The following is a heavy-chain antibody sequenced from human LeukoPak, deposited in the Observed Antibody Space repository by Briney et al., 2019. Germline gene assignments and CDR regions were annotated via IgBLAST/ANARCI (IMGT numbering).Heavy chain of an antibody. CDR2: ISKSGDST. CDR1: GFTFSTSW. J-gene: IGHJ3*02. Sequence: GGSLRLSCAASGFTFSTSWMSWVRQAPGKGLEWVSAISKSGDSTFYADSVKGRFTISRDNSQNTLYVQMNSLRAEDTAVYYCAKDQGYSSAWYSRDGFDMWGQGTMVTVSS. D-gene: IGHD6-19*01. CDR3: AKDQGYSSAWYSRDGFDM. V-gene: IGHV3-23*01.